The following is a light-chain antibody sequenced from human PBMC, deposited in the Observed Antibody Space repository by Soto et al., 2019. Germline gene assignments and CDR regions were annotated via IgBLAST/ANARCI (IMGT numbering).Light chain of an antibody. Sequence: EIVMTQSPATLSVSPGERATLSCRASQSVSKNLAWYQVKPGQAPRLLIYGASTRATGIPDRFSGSGSGTELTLTISSLQSEDFAVYYCQQYNTWPGFGPGTKVDVK. CDR1: QSVSKN. J-gene: IGKJ3*01. CDR2: GAS. V-gene: IGKV3-15*01. CDR3: QQYNTWPG.